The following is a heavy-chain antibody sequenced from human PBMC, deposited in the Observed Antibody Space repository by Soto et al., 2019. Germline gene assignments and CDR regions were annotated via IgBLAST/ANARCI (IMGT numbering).Heavy chain of an antibody. D-gene: IGHD3-10*01. CDR2: ISDDGSAT. CDR3: AKSVVDTRWVVRLSYFHY. J-gene: IGHJ4*02. Sequence: PGGSLRLSCAASGLRFSNYGMSWVRLAPGKGLEWVSGISDDGSATDYIDSVKGRFTISRDNTKSMLFLQMDSLRTEDTAVYFCAKSVVDTRWVVRLSYFHYWGPGIKVTVYS. CDR1: GLRFSNYG. V-gene: IGHV3-23*01.